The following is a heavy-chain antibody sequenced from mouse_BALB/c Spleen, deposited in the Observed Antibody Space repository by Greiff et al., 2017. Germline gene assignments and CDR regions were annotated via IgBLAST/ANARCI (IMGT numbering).Heavy chain of an antibody. D-gene: IGHD1-1*01. CDR1: GYTFSSYW. J-gene: IGHJ3*01. CDR3: ARPYGSSLFAY. CDR2: ILPGSGST. Sequence: QVQLQQSGAELMKPGASVKISCKATGYTFSSYWIEWVKQRPGHGLEWIGEILPGSGSTNYNEKFKGKATFTVDTSSNTAYMQLSSLTSEDSAVYYCARPYGSSLFAYWGQGTLGTVSA. V-gene: IGHV1-9*01.